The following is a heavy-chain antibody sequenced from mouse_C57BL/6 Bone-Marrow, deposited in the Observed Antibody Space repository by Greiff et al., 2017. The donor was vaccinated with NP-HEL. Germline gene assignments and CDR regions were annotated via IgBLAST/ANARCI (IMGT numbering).Heavy chain of an antibody. V-gene: IGHV1-50*01. CDR3: ARGDSTTVVALHWYFDV. CDR1: GYTFTSYW. Sequence: QVQLQQPGAELVKPGASVKLSCKASGYTFTSYWMQWVKQRPGQGLEWIGEIDPSDSYTNYNQKFKGKATLTVDTASSTAYMQRSSLTSEDSAVYYCARGDSTTVVALHWYFDVWGTGTTVTVSS. J-gene: IGHJ1*03. D-gene: IGHD1-1*01. CDR2: IDPSDSYT.